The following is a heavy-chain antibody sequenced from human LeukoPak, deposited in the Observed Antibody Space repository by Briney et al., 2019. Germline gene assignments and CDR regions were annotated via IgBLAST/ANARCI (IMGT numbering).Heavy chain of an antibody. CDR3: ARVTGTDDYGDYLYFDY. V-gene: IGHV4-61*02. Sequence: PSQTLSLTCTVSGGSISSGSYYWSWIRQPAGKGLVWIGRIYTSGSTNYSPSLKSRVTISVDTSKNQFSLKLSSVTAADTAVYYCARVTGTDDYGDYLYFDYWGQGTLVTVSS. CDR2: IYTSGST. CDR1: GGSISSGSYY. J-gene: IGHJ4*02. D-gene: IGHD4-17*01.